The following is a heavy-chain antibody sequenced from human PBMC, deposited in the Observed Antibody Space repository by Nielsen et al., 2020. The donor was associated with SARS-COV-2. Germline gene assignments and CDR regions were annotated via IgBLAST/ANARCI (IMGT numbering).Heavy chain of an antibody. J-gene: IGHJ5*02. CDR2: IYYSGST. D-gene: IGHD2-21*02. CDR1: GGSISSGGYY. Sequence: SETLSLTCTVSGGSISSGGYYWSWIRQHPGKGLEWIGYIYYSGSTYYNPSLKSRVTISVDTSKNQFSLKLSSVTAADTAVYYCARVGGDSIGSYNWFDPWGQGTLVTVSS. V-gene: IGHV4-31*03. CDR3: ARVGGDSIGSYNWFDP.